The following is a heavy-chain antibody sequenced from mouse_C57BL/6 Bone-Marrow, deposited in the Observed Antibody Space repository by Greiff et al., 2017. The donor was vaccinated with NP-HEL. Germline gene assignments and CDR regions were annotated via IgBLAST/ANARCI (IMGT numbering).Heavy chain of an antibody. V-gene: IGHV1-22*01. Sequence: EVKLMESGPELVKPGASVKMSCKASGYTFTDYNMHWVKQSHGKSLEWIGYINPNNGGTSYNQKFKGKATLTVNKSSSTAYMELRSLTSEDSAVYYCASITTVVRYFDVWGTGTTVTVSS. CDR1: GYTFTDYN. J-gene: IGHJ1*03. CDR3: ASITTVVRYFDV. CDR2: INPNNGGT. D-gene: IGHD1-1*01.